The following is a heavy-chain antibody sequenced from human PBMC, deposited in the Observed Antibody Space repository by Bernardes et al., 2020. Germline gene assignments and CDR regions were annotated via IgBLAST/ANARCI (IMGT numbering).Heavy chain of an antibody. J-gene: IGHJ4*02. CDR1: GDSISSYY. Sequence: SETLSLTCTVSGDSISSYYWSWIRQPPGKGLEWIGYIYYSGSTNYNPSLKSRVTILVDTSKNQFSLRLSSVTAADTAVYYCARHIGITGTFDYGGQGTLVTVSA. CDR3: ARHIGITGTFDY. CDR2: IYYSGST. D-gene: IGHD1-20*01. V-gene: IGHV4-59*01.